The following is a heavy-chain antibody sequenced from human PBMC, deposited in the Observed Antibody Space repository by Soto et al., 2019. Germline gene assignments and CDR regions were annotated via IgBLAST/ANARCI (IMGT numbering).Heavy chain of an antibody. CDR3: ARGYYYDSSGYNYFDY. V-gene: IGHV4-39*01. CDR2: IYYSGST. J-gene: IGHJ4*02. D-gene: IGHD3-22*01. Sequence: QLQLQESGPGLVKPSETLSLTCTVSGGSISSSSYYWGWIRQPPGKGLEWIGSIYYSGSTYYNPSLKSRVTISVDTSKTQFSLKLSSVTAADTAVYYCARGYYYDSSGYNYFDYWGQGTLVTVSS. CDR1: GGSISSSSYY.